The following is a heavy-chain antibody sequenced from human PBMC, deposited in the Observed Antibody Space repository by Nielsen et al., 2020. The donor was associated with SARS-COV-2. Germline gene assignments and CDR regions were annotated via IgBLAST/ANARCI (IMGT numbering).Heavy chain of an antibody. V-gene: IGHV4-39*01. D-gene: IGHD2-15*01. Sequence: SETLSLTCTVSGGSISSSSYYWGWIRQPPGKGLEWIGSIYYSGSTYYNPSLKSRVTISVDTSKNQFSLKLSSVTAADTAVYYCARGCSGGSCYRRHSWAPYYYYGMDVWGQGTTVTVSS. CDR2: IYYSGST. CDR1: GGSISSSSYY. CDR3: ARGCSGGSCYRRHSWAPYYYYGMDV. J-gene: IGHJ6*02.